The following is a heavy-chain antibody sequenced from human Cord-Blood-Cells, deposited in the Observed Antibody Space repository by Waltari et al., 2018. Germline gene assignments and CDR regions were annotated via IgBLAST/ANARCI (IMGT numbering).Heavy chain of an antibody. Sequence: EVQLVETGGGLIQPGGSLRLSCAASGFTVSSNYMSWVRQAPGKGLEWVSVIYSGVNKYHPDSVKGRFTISRDNSKNTLYLQMNSLRAEDTAVYYCARGITGTDAFDIWGQGTMVTVSS. CDR1: GFTVSSNY. D-gene: IGHD1-20*01. V-gene: IGHV3-53*02. J-gene: IGHJ3*02. CDR3: ARGITGTDAFDI. CDR2: IYSGVNK.